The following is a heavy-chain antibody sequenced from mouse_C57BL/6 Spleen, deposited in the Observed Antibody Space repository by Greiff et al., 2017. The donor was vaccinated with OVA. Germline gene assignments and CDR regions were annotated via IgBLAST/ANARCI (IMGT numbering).Heavy chain of an antibody. CDR1: GFTFSDYG. D-gene: IGHD2-2*01. CDR2: ISSGSSTI. J-gene: IGHJ4*01. CDR3: ARPGYDEAMDY. Sequence: EVMLVESGGGLVKPGGSLKLSCAASGFTFSDYGMHWVRQAPEKGLEWVAYISSGSSTIYYADTVKGRFTISRDNAKNTLFLQMTSLRSEDTAMYYCARPGYDEAMDYWGQGTSVTVSS. V-gene: IGHV5-17*01.